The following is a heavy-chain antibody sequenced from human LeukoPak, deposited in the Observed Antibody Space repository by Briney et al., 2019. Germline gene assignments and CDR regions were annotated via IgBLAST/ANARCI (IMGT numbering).Heavy chain of an antibody. J-gene: IGHJ4*02. CDR2: INTDGTVT. D-gene: IGHD6-19*01. CDR3: ATKQWLAPPPDS. V-gene: IGHV3-74*01. Sequence: PGGSLRLSCAASRFTFSKYWMLWVCQAPGKGLESVSRINTDGTVTTYADSVKGRFTVSRDNADNTMFLQMNSVRDEDTAVYYCATKQWLAPPPDSWGQGTPVTVSS. CDR1: RFTFSKYW.